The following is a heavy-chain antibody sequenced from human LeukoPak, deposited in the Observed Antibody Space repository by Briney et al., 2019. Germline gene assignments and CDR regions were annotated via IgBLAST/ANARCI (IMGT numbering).Heavy chain of an antibody. CDR3: ARGGSRDGYNLNGMDV. CDR2: NSGGT. J-gene: IGHJ6*02. D-gene: IGHD5-24*01. V-gene: IGHV1-2*04. Sequence: NSGGTNYAQKFQGWVTMTRDTSISTAYMELSRLRSDDTAVYYCARGGSRDGYNLNGMDVWGQGTTVTVSS.